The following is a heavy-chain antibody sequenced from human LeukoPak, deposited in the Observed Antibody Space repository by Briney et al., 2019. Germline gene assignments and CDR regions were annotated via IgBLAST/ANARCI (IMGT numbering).Heavy chain of an antibody. Sequence: GASVKVSCKAFGYTFTSYYMHWVRQASGQRLDWLGIINASGGSTSYAQKFQGRVTMTRDTSTSTVYMELSSLRSEDTAVYYCARDQQPGYSSGHWFDPWGQGTLVTVSS. CDR1: GYTFTSYY. V-gene: IGHV1-46*01. D-gene: IGHD6-19*01. CDR3: ARDQQPGYSSGHWFDP. CDR2: INASGGST. J-gene: IGHJ5*02.